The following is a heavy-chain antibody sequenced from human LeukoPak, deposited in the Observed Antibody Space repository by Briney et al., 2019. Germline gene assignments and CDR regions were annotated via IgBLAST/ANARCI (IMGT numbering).Heavy chain of an antibody. Sequence: SETLSLTGTVSGGSISSGSYYWSWIRQPAGKGLEWIGRIYTSGSTNYNPSLKSRVTISVDTSKNQFSLKLSSVTAADTAVYYCARSLGVTITQYGMDVWGQGTTVTVSS. V-gene: IGHV4-61*02. CDR1: GGSISSGSYY. D-gene: IGHD5-12*01. CDR3: ARSLGVTITQYGMDV. CDR2: IYTSGST. J-gene: IGHJ6*02.